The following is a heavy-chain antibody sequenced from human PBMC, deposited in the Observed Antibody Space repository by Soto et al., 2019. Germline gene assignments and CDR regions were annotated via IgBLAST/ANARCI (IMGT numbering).Heavy chain of an antibody. D-gene: IGHD2-8*02. CDR1: GFACSSYD. CDR2: ILVGGST. CDR3: AKATPTGAGAFDI. Sequence: EVQMLESGGGLVQPGGSLRLSCAASGFACSSYDMSWVRQAPGKGLEWVSTILVGGSTHYPDSVKGRFTISRDNSKNTVFLQMNSLTAGDTAVYYCAKATPTGAGAFDICGQGTMVTVSS. V-gene: IGHV3-23*01. J-gene: IGHJ3*02.